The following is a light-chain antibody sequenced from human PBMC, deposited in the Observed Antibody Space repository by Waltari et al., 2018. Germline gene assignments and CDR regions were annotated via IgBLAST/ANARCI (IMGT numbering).Light chain of an antibody. Sequence: QSVLTQPPSVSATPGQRVTISCSVSRAHLASNYLYWYQHPPGTAPKPPIYRNHERPSRVPDRFAASKYGTTASLVINELRSEDEGIYYCASWDESHYVFGPGTTVTVL. CDR1: RAHLASNY. V-gene: IGLV1-47*01. CDR3: ASWDESHYV. J-gene: IGLJ1*01. CDR2: RNH.